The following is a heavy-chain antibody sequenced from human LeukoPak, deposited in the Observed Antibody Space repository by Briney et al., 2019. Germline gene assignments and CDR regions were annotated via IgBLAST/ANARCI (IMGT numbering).Heavy chain of an antibody. D-gene: IGHD3-16*01. CDR2: INPNSGNT. Sequence: ASVKVSCKASGYTFTGYYMHWVRQAPGQGLEWMGWINPNSGNTGYAQKFQGRVTMTRNTSISTAYMELSSLRSEDTAVYYCARWFAWGNYYYYYGMDVWGQGTTVTVSS. CDR1: GYTFTGYY. CDR3: ARWFAWGNYYYYYGMDV. J-gene: IGHJ6*02. V-gene: IGHV1-8*02.